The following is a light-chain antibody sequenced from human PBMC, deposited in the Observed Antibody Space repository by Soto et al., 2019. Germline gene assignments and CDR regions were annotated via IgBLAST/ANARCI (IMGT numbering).Light chain of an antibody. CDR1: QSIGRF. CDR3: QQSYTTPLT. V-gene: IGKV1-39*01. CDR2: TAS. Sequence: DIQMTQSPSSLSAYVGDRVTISCRASQSIGRFLNWHQHKPGKAPKVLIYTASTLQSGVPSRFSGSGSGSDFNLTIRSLQPEDFATYYCQQSYTTPLTFGGGTKGDIK. J-gene: IGKJ4*01.